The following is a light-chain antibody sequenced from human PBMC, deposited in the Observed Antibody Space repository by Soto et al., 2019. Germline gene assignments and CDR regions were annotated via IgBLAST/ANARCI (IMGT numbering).Light chain of an antibody. CDR1: SSDVGRYSY. CDR3: CSYAGTYTGV. Sequence: QSALTQPRSVSGSPGQSVSISCTGTSSDVGRYSYVSWYQQHPGKAPKLMIYDVSERPSGVPDRFSGSKSGNTAFLTISGLQAEDEADYYCCSYAGTYTGVFGTGTKVTVL. CDR2: DVS. J-gene: IGLJ1*01. V-gene: IGLV2-11*01.